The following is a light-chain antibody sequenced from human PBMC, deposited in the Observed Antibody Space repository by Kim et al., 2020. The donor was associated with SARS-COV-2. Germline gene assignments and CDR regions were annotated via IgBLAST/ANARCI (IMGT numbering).Light chain of an antibody. Sequence: EVVMTQSPATLSVSPGERATLSCRASQSVSTDLAWYQQKSGQAPRLLIYGASTRATGIPARFSGSGSGTEFTLTISGLQSEDLAVYYCRQYKNRPPISFGQGTRVVIK. CDR2: GAS. CDR3: RQYKNRPPIS. V-gene: IGKV3D-15*01. CDR1: QSVSTD. J-gene: IGKJ5*01.